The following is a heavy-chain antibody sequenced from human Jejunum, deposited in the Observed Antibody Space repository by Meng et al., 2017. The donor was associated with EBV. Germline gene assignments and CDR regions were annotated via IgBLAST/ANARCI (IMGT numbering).Heavy chain of an antibody. J-gene: IGHJ4*02. V-gene: IGHV4-61*01. CDR3: ARNWNF. Sequence: QVQLQESGPGLGKPSETLSLTCTGSGGSVSSGTYYWTWIRQPPGKGLEWIGYIYNSGSTNYNPSLKSRVTISLDTSKNQFSLKLSSVTAADTAMYYCARNWNFWGQGTLVTVSS. CDR1: GGSVSSGTYY. CDR2: IYNSGST. D-gene: IGHD1-1*01.